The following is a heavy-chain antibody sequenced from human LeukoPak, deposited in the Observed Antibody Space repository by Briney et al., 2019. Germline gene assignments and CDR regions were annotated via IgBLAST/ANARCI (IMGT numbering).Heavy chain of an antibody. V-gene: IGHV3-21*01. CDR1: GFTFNSYT. CDR2: ISSGSTYR. CDR3: ARDSERRDGFSLYFFDY. Sequence: GGSLRLSCTASGFTFNSYTMNWVRQAPGKGLEWVSSISSGSTYRYYADSVKGRFTISRDNAENSLFLQMDSLRAEDTALCYCARDSERRDGFSLYFFDYWGRGTPVTVSS. J-gene: IGHJ4*02. D-gene: IGHD5-24*01.